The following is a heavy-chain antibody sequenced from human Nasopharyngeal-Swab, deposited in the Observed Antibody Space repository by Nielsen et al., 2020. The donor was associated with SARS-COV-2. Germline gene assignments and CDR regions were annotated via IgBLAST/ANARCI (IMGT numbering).Heavy chain of an antibody. J-gene: IGHJ4*02. D-gene: IGHD3-10*01. CDR3: ARGRGQPVDY. CDR2: IYPGDSDT. Sequence: GRSLRLSCKGSGSSFTSYWIGWVRQLPGKGLEWMGIIYPGDSDTRYSPSFQGQVTISADKSISTAYLQWSSLKASDTAMYYCARGRGQPVDYWGQGTLVTVSS. V-gene: IGHV5-51*01. CDR1: GSSFTSYW.